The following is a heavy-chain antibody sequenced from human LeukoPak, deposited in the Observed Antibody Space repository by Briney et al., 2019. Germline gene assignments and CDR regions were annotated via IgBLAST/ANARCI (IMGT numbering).Heavy chain of an antibody. CDR2: INYGGTT. J-gene: IGHJ4*02. Sequence: SETLSLTCTVSGGSISSSNYYWSWMPQPPGMELEWIASINYGGTTYCTPALKRRVTICVDTYRKQLYLRMSSVTAADIDVYLCARYVVFGSGKFYFDYWGQGFLVTVSS. D-gene: IGHD3-10*01. CDR3: ARYVVFGSGKFYFDY. CDR1: GGSISSSNYY. V-gene: IGHV4-39*01.